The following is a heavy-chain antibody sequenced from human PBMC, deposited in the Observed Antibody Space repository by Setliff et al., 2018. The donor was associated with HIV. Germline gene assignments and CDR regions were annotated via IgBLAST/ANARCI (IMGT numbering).Heavy chain of an antibody. V-gene: IGHV3-23*01. J-gene: IGHJ4*02. CDR3: AKDPRAAVATICDY. D-gene: IGHD5-12*01. CDR1: GFTFSSYD. CDR2: ISGSGVIT. Sequence: HPGGSLRLSCVASGFTFSSYDMNWVRQAPGKGLEWVSVISGSGVITDYADSVKGRFTISRDNSKNMLYLQMNSLRAEDTAVYYCAKDPRAAVATICDYWGQGTLVTVSS.